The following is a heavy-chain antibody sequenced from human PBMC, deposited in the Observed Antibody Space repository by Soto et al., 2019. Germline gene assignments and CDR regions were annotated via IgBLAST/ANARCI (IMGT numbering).Heavy chain of an antibody. CDR3: ASTGYCSSISCFKNWFDP. J-gene: IGHJ5*02. CDR2: INAGNGNT. D-gene: IGHD2-2*01. V-gene: IGHV1-3*01. Sequence: WASVKVSCKASGYTFTSYAMHWVRQAPGQRLEWMGWINAGNGNTKYSQKFQGRVIITRDTSASTAYMELSSLRSEDTAVYYCASTGYCSSISCFKNWFDPWGQGTLVTVSS. CDR1: GYTFTSYA.